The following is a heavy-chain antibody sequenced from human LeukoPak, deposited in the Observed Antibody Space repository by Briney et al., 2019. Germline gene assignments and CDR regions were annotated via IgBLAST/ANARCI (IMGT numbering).Heavy chain of an antibody. V-gene: IGHV1-69*13. CDR3: ARGKDYDIYQGRVPLHWFDP. CDR1: GGTFSSYA. CDR2: IIPIFGTA. Sequence: SVKDSCKAYGGTFSSYAISWVRHATGQGLEWMGGIIPIFGTANYAQKFQGRVTITADESTSTAYMALSSLRSEDTAVYYCARGKDYDIYQGRVPLHWFDPWGQGTLVTVSS. J-gene: IGHJ5*02. D-gene: IGHD3-9*01.